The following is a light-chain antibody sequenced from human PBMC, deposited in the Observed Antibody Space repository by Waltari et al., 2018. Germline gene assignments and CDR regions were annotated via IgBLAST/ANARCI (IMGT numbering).Light chain of an antibody. J-gene: IGLJ1*01. V-gene: IGLV3-21*04. Sequence: YVLAQPPSVSVAPGETARLTCGEGHIGSQSVHWYQQKPGQAPRLIIFYDTKRPSGISERFSGSNSANTATLTISRAEAGDEADYYCQVWDSSSDLLYVFGAGTKVTVL. CDR2: YDT. CDR1: HIGSQS. CDR3: QVWDSSSDLLYV.